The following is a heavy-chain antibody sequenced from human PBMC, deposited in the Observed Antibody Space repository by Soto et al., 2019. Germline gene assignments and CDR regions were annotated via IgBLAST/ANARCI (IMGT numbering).Heavy chain of an antibody. J-gene: IGHJ4*02. Sequence: PSATLSLTGAVYCGSLIGYYWSWIRQPPGKGLEWIGEINHSVSTNYNPSLKSRVTISVDTSKNQFSLKLSSVTAADTAVYYCASLANDYWGQGTLVTVSS. CDR2: INHSVST. CDR1: CGSLIGYY. CDR3: ASLANDY. V-gene: IGHV4-34*01.